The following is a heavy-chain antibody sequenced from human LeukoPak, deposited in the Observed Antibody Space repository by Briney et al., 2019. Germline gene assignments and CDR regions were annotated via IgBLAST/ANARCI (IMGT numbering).Heavy chain of an antibody. CDR1: GYTFTSYY. D-gene: IGHD6-13*01. V-gene: IGHV1-46*01. CDR2: INPSGGST. J-gene: IGHJ4*02. CDR3: ARTHYKEYSSSWHFDC. Sequence: GASVKVSCKASGYTFTSYYMHWVRQAPGQGLEWMGIINPSGGSTSYAQKFQGRVTMTRDTSTSTVYMELSSLRSEDTAVYYCARTHYKEYSSSWHFDCWGQGTLVTVSS.